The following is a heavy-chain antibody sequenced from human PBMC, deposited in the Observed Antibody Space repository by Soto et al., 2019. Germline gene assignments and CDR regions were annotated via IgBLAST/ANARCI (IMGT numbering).Heavy chain of an antibody. CDR1: GFTFSSYW. D-gene: IGHD4-17*01. CDR3: ARATTVTTSYYFDY. V-gene: IGHV3-7*04. Sequence: EVQLVESGGGLVQPGGSLRLSCAASGFTFSSYWMSWVRQAPGKGLEWVANIKQDGSEKYYVDSVKGRFTISRDNAKNSLYLQMNSLRAEDTAVYYCARATTVTTSYYFDYWGQGTLVTVSS. CDR2: IKQDGSEK. J-gene: IGHJ4*02.